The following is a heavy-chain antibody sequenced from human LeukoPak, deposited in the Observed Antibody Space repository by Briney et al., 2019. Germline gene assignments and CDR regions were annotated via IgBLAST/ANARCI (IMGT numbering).Heavy chain of an antibody. J-gene: IGHJ3*02. D-gene: IGHD6-19*01. CDR2: LIPILGIA. Sequence: SVKVSCKASGGTFCSYAIRWVRQAPGQGLEWMGRLIPILGIANYAQKFQGRVTITADKSTSTAYMELSSLRSEDTAVYYCARGGSGQWLVNDAFDIWGQGTMVTVSS. V-gene: IGHV1-69*04. CDR3: ARGGSGQWLVNDAFDI. CDR1: GGTFCSYA.